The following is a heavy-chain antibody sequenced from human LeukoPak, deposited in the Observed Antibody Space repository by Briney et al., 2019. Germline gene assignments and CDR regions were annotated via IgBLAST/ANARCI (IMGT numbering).Heavy chain of an antibody. J-gene: IGHJ4*02. CDR2: IRSKAFGGTP. V-gene: IGHV3-49*03. Sequence: GRSLRLSSSASGFTFDDYAVSWFRQAPGKGLEWVGFIRSKAFGGTPEYAASVRGRFTISRDDSKSIAYLQMNSLKTEDTAVYYCTRNTVTVHFDYWSQGTLITVSS. CDR1: GFTFDDYA. CDR3: TRNTVTVHFDY. D-gene: IGHD4-17*01.